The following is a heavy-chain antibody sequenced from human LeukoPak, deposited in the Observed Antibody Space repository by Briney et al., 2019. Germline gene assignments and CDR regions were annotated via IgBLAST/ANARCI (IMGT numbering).Heavy chain of an antibody. CDR3: AREGGFHSPAGI. D-gene: IGHD1-26*01. V-gene: IGHV4-34*01. CDR1: GGSFSGYY. J-gene: IGHJ3*02. CDR2: INHSGST. Sequence: PSETLSLTCAVYGGSFSGYYWSWIRQPPGKGLEWIGEINHSGSTNYNPSLKSRVTISVDRSKNQFSLKLSSVTAADTAVYYCAREGGFHSPAGIWGQGTMITVSS.